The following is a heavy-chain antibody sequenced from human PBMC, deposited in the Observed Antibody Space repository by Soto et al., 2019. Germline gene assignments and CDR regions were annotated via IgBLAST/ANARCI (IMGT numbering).Heavy chain of an antibody. Sequence: QVQLQESGPGLVKPSQTLSLTCTVSGGSISSGGYYWSWIRQHPGKGLEWIGYIYYSGSTYYNPSLKSGDTISVETSNKQFSLTPSVVTAAETAVYYCARVHGWFLELWGRGTQVTVYS. J-gene: IGHJ2*01. V-gene: IGHV4-31*03. CDR3: ARVHGWFLEL. CDR1: GGSISSGGYY. CDR2: IYYSGST.